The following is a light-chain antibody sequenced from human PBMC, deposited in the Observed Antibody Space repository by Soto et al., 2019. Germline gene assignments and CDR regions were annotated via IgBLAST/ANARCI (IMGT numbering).Light chain of an antibody. CDR1: QSVSSN. CDR2: GAY. V-gene: IGKV3-15*01. Sequence: EIVLTQSPGTLSLSPGERATLSCRASQSVSSNLAWYQQKPGQAPRLLIYGAYTRATGIPARFSGSGSGTEFTLTLSSLKPEDFAVSYCHKHNNWPPITFGQGTRLEIK. J-gene: IGKJ5*01. CDR3: HKHNNWPPIT.